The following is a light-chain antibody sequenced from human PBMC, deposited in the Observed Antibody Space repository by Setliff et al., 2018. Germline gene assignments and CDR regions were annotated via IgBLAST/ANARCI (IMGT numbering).Light chain of an antibody. J-gene: IGLJ1*01. CDR2: EVN. Sequence: QSALTQPPSASGSPGQSVTISRTGTSSGIGGYNYVSWYQQHPGKAPKLMIYEVNKRPSGVPDRFSGSKSGNTASLTVSGLQAEDEADYYCSSYAGSRNFYVFGTGTKVTVL. V-gene: IGLV2-8*01. CDR1: SSGIGGYNY. CDR3: SSYAGSRNFYV.